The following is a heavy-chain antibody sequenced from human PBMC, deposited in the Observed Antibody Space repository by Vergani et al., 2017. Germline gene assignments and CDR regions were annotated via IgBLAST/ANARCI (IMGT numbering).Heavy chain of an antibody. D-gene: IGHD1-26*01. J-gene: IGHJ2*01. CDR2: IYNSGNG. CDR1: GDSIISRSYY. CDR3: ASGKYXSDSTSHFRGRYFDV. Sequence: QMQLQESGPGLVKASETLSLTCTVSGDSIISRSYYWGWIRQPPGKGLEWIGSIYNSGNGDSSSSLKSRVTISADTSKNQFSLRLTSVTAADTAVYYCASGKYXSDSTSHFRGRYFDVWGRGTLVTVPS. V-gene: IGHV4-39*01.